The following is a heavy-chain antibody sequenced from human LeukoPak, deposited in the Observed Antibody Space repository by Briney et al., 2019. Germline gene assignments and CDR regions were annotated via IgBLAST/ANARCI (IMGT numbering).Heavy chain of an antibody. CDR3: ARDLKKGYDFWSCYSLFDY. D-gene: IGHD3-3*01. CDR2: INSDGSST. J-gene: IGHJ4*02. CDR1: GFTFSSYW. Sequence: PGGSLRLSCAASGFTFSSYWMHWVRQAPGKGLVWVSRINSDGSSTSYADSVKGRFTISRDNAKNSLYLQMNSLRAEDTAVYYCARDLKKGYDFWSCYSLFDYWGQGTLVTVSS. V-gene: IGHV3-74*01.